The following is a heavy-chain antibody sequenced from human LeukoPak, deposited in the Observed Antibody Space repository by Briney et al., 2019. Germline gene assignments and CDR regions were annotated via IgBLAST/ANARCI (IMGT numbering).Heavy chain of an antibody. CDR1: GGSFSVYY. D-gene: IGHD3-10*01. V-gene: IGHV4-34*01. CDR3: ARFGYGSGSYYNWFDP. Sequence: SETLSLTCAVYGGSFSVYYWTWIRQPPGKGLEWIGEINHRGSTNHNPSLKSRVTISVDTSKNQYSLKLSSVTAADTAVYYCARFGYGSGSYYNWFDPWGQGTLVTVSS. J-gene: IGHJ5*02. CDR2: INHRGST.